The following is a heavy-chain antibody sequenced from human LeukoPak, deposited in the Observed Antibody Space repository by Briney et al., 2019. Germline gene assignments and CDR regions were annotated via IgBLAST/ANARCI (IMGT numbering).Heavy chain of an antibody. CDR3: ARDCSSTSCYVRDSYYYGMDV. V-gene: IGHV1-69*04. J-gene: IGHJ6*02. CDR1: GGTFSSYA. Sequence: SVKVSCKASGGTFSSYAISWVRQAPGQGLEWMGRIIPILGIANYAQKFQGRVTITADKSTSTAYMELSSLRSEDTAVYYCARDCSSTSCYVRDSYYYGMDVWGQGTTVTVSS. D-gene: IGHD2-2*01. CDR2: IIPILGIA.